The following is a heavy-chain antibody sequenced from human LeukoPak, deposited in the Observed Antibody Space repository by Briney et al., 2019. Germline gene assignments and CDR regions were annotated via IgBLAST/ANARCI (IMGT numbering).Heavy chain of an antibody. CDR3: TRSVRNGHIDY. V-gene: IGHV1-8*01. CDR1: GYTFTSYD. D-gene: IGHD2-21*01. CDR2: MNPKSGYT. J-gene: IGHJ4*02. Sequence: ASVKVSCKASGYTFTSYDINWVRQATGQGLEYLGWMNPKSGYTGYAQKFQGRVTMTRSTSISTAYMELSGLTFEDTAVYYCTRSVRNGHIDYWGQGTLVTVSP.